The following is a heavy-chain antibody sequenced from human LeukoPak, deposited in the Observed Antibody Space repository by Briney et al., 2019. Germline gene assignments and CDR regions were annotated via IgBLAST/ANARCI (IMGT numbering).Heavy chain of an antibody. J-gene: IGHJ4*02. Sequence: WASVKVPCKVSGNTFTDLSMNWVRQAPGKGLEWMGGFDPEDVETIYAQKFQGRVTMTEDTSTATAYMDLSSLRPDDTAVYYCATDFYRGRQFDYWGQGTLVTVSS. V-gene: IGHV1-24*01. CDR3: ATDFYRGRQFDY. CDR2: FDPEDVET. D-gene: IGHD2/OR15-2a*01. CDR1: GNTFTDLS.